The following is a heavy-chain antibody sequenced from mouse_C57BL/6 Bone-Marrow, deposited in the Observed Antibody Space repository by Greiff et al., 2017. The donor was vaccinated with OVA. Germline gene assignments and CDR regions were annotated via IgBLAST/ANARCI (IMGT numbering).Heavy chain of an antibody. CDR1: GFTFSSYG. D-gene: IGHD2-1*01. V-gene: IGHV5-6*01. CDR2: ISSGGSYT. J-gene: IGHJ1*03. CDR3: ARHTGNYPRYFDV. Sequence: EVQLQESGGDLVKPGGSLKLSCAASGFTFSSYGMSWVRQTPDKRLGWVATISSGGSYTYYPDSVKGRFTISRDNAKNTLYLQMISLKSEDTAMYYFARHTGNYPRYFDVWGTGTTVTVSS.